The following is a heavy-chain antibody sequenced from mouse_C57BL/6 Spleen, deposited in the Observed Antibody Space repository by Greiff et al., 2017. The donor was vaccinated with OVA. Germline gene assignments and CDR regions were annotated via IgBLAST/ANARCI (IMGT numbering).Heavy chain of an antibody. D-gene: IGHD1-2*01. J-gene: IGHJ3*01. V-gene: IGHV1-50*01. CDR2: IDPSDSYT. Sequence: VQLQQPGAELVKPGASVKLSCKASGYTFTSYWMQWVKQRPGQGLEWIGEIDPSDSYTNYNQQFKGKATLTVDTSSSTAYMQLSSLTSEDSAVYYCARSSTTATGFAYWGQGTLVTVSA. CDR3: ARSSTTATGFAY. CDR1: GYTFTSYW.